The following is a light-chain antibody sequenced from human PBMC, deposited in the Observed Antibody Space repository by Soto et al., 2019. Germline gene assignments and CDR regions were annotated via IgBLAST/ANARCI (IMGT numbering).Light chain of an antibody. Sequence: EIVMTQSPATLSVSPLERDTLXCRTSQSVRSNLAWYQQKPGQAPRLLIYGASTRATGIPARFSGSGSGTEFTLTISSLQSEDFAVYYCQQYNNWPPKTFGQGTKVDIK. CDR3: QQYNNWPPKT. CDR2: GAS. V-gene: IGKV3-15*01. CDR1: QSVRSN. J-gene: IGKJ1*01.